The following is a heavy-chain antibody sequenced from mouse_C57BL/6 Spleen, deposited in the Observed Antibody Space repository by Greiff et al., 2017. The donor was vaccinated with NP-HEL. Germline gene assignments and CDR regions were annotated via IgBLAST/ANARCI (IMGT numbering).Heavy chain of an antibody. CDR1: GFSFNTYA. CDR3: VRHPFYAMDY. Sequence: EVKLMESGGGLVQPKGSLKLSCAASGFSFNTYAMNWVRQAPGKGLEWVARIRSKSNNYATYYADSVKDRFTISRDDPESMLYLQMNNLKTEDTAMYYCVRHPFYAMDYWGQGTSVTVSS. CDR2: IRSKSNNYAT. V-gene: IGHV10-1*01. J-gene: IGHJ4*01.